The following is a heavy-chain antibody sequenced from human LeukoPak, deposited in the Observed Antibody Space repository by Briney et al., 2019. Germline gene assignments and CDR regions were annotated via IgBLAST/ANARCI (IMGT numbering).Heavy chain of an antibody. J-gene: IGHJ5*02. CDR2: ISSNGGST. CDR1: GFTFSSYA. V-gene: IGHV3-64*01. D-gene: IGHD3-10*01. CDR3: ARDGSRLLWFGELLSQNWFDP. Sequence: GGSLRLSCAASGFTFSSYAMHWVRQAPGKGLEYVSAISSNGGSTYYANSVKGRFTISRDNSKNTLYLQMGSLRAEDMAAYYCARDGSRLLWFGELLSQNWFDPWGQGTLVTVSS.